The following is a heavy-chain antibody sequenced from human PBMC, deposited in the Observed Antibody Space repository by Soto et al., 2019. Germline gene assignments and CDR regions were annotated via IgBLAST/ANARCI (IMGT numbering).Heavy chain of an antibody. CDR1: GGTFSSYA. CDR3: ARRYYDSSGYSRSSFDY. D-gene: IGHD3-22*01. Sequence: SVKVSCKASGGTFSSYAMSWVRQAPGQGLEWMGGIIPIFGTANYAQKFQGRVTITADESTSTAYMELSSLRSEDTAVYYCARRYYDSSGYSRSSFDYWGQGTLVTVSS. V-gene: IGHV1-69*13. CDR2: IIPIFGTA. J-gene: IGHJ4*02.